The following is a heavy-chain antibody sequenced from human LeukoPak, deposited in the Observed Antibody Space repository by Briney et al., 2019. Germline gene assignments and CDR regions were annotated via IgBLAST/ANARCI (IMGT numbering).Heavy chain of an antibody. J-gene: IGHJ5*02. CDR1: GGSISSGDYY. Sequence: PSETLSLTCTVSGGSISSGDYYWSWIRQPPGKGLEWIGYIYYSGSTYYNPSLKSRVTISVDTSKNQFSLKLSSVTAADTAVYYCAREMNHAVPAATWRWFDPWGQGTLVTVSS. CDR2: IYYSGST. D-gene: IGHD2-2*01. V-gene: IGHV4-30-4*08. CDR3: AREMNHAVPAATWRWFDP.